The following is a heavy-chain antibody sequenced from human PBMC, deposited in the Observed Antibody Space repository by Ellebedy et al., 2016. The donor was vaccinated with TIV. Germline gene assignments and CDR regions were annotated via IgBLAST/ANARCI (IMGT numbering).Heavy chain of an antibody. D-gene: IGHD3-10*01. CDR3: AVNYYGSGIFPGYLSR. V-gene: IGHV5-51*01. CDR2: IFPNYSDT. CDR1: GYSFTTYW. Sequence: GESLKISCKGSGYSFTTYWIGWVRQMPGKGLEWMGIIFPNYSDTRYSPSFQGQVTISADKSINTAYLQWSSLKASDTAMYYCAVNYYGSGIFPGYLSRWGQGTLVTISS. J-gene: IGHJ4*02.